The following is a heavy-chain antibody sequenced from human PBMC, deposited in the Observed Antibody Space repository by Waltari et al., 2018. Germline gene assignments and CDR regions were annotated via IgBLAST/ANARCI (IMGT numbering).Heavy chain of an antibody. J-gene: IGHJ4*02. D-gene: IGHD6-13*01. Sequence: QVQLQESGPGLVMPSQTLSLTCSVSGGSVNNEDSHWSWIRQPPEKGLEWIGSIYHSGSTYYNPSLKSRVTISVDTSKNQFSLKLSSVTAADTAVYYCARVSSSSWYGNYFDYWGQGTLVTVSS. V-gene: IGHV4-30-4*08. CDR2: IYHSGST. CDR3: ARVSSSSWYGNYFDY. CDR1: GGSVNNEDSH.